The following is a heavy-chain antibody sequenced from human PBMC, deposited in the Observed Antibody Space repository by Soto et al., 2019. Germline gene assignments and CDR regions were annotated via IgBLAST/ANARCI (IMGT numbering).Heavy chain of an antibody. CDR2: ISNSGGST. CDR1: GFTFSSYA. J-gene: IGHJ5*02. Sequence: SLRLSCAASGFTFSSYAMTWVRQAPGKGLEWVSAISNSGGSTYYADSVKGRFTISRDNSKSTLYLQMNSLRAEDTAVYYCAKIITAAGTESWGQGTLVTVSS. CDR3: AKIITAAGTES. V-gene: IGHV3-23*01. D-gene: IGHD6-13*01.